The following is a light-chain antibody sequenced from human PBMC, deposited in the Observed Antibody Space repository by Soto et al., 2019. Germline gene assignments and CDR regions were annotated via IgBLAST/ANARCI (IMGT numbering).Light chain of an antibody. Sequence: QSVLTQPPSVSGAPGQRVTISCTGSSYNIGADYNVHWYRQLPGTAPKLLISGNSNRPSGVPDRFSGSKSGTSASLAITGLQAEDEADYYCQSYDSSLSGYVFGTGTKVTVL. V-gene: IGLV1-40*01. CDR1: SYNIGADYN. CDR3: QSYDSSLSGYV. CDR2: GNS. J-gene: IGLJ1*01.